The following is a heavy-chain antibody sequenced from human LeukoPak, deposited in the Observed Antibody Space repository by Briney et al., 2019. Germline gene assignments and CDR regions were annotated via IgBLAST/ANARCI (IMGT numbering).Heavy chain of an antibody. J-gene: IGHJ6*04. CDR1: YY. CDR3: ARDRLGTYCSSTNCYYYGMDV. V-gene: IGHV4-38-2*02. Sequence: YYWXXIRPPPGKXLEXXXXXXXXGSTYYNPSLKRRVTISVDTSKTHFSLKLSAVTAADTAVYYCARDRLGTYCSSTNCYYYGMDVWGKGTTVTVSS. CDR2: XXXXGST. D-gene: IGHD2-2*01.